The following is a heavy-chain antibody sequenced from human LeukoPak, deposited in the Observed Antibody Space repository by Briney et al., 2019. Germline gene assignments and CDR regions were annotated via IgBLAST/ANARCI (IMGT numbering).Heavy chain of an antibody. D-gene: IGHD6-13*01. V-gene: IGHV1-8*01. CDR3: ARVSTGSWDPCDY. J-gene: IGHJ4*02. CDR1: GYTFTSYD. Sequence: ASVKVPCKASGYTFTSYDINWVRQATGQGLEWMGWMNPNSGNTGYAQKFQGRVTMTRNTSISTAYMELSSLRSEDTAVYYCARVSTGSWDPCDYWGQGTLVTVSS. CDR2: MNPNSGNT.